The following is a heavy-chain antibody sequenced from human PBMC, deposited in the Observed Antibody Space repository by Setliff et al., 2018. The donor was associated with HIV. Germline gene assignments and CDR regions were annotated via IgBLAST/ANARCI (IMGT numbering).Heavy chain of an antibody. V-gene: IGHV1-69*05. Sequence: SVKVSCKASGGSFSSYAISWVRQAPGQGLEWMGGIIPIFGTAKYAQKFQGRVTITTDESTSTAYMELRSLGSDDTAVYYCARIPNHSSGFDYWGQGTPVTVSS. D-gene: IGHD3-22*01. CDR3: ARIPNHSSGFDY. CDR2: IIPIFGTA. CDR1: GGSFSSYA. J-gene: IGHJ4*02.